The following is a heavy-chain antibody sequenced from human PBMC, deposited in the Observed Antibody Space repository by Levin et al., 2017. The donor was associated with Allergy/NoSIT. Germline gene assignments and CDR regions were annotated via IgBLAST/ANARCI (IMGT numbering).Heavy chain of an antibody. D-gene: IGHD2-2*01. V-gene: IGHV3-23*01. CDR3: AKFGGYCSSTSCYGIDY. J-gene: IGHJ4*02. Sequence: PGGSLRLSCAASGFTFSSYAMSWVRQAPGKGLEWVSAISGSGGSTYYADSVKGRFTISRDNSKNTLYLQMNSLRAEDTAVYYCAKFGGYCSSTSCYGIDYWGQGTLVTVSS. CDR1: GFTFSSYA. CDR2: ISGSGGST.